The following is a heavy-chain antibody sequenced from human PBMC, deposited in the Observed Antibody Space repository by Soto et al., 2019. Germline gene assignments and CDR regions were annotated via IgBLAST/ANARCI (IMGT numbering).Heavy chain of an antibody. D-gene: IGHD2-15*01. CDR2: IIPIFGTA. J-gene: IGHJ6*02. Sequence: SVKVSCKASGGTFSSYAISWVRQAPGQGLEWMGGIIPIFGTAHYAQKFQGRVTITADESTSTAYMELSSLRSEDTAVYYCARSYCSGGSCYSPAIYYYYGMDVWGQGTTVTVSS. CDR3: ARSYCSGGSCYSPAIYYYYGMDV. V-gene: IGHV1-69*13. CDR1: GGTFSSYA.